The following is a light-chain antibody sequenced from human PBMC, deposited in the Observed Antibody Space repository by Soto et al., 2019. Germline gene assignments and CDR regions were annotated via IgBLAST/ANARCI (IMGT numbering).Light chain of an antibody. CDR3: QQYNNWPLT. J-gene: IGKJ4*01. CDR2: FAS. CDR1: QSVSNN. Sequence: EIVMTQSPATLSVSPGERATLSCRASQSVSNNLAWYQQKPGQAPRILIYFASTRATGIPARFSGSGSGTEFTLTISSLQSEDFAVYYCQQYNNWPLTFGGGTKVEIK. V-gene: IGKV3-15*01.